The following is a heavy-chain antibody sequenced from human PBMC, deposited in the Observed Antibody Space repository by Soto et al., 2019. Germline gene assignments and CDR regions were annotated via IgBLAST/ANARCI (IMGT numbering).Heavy chain of an antibody. CDR2: IYPGASDT. Sequence: GESLKISCKASGFNFIGYWIGWVRQMPGKGLEWMGVIYPGASDTRYSPSFQGQVTISVDTSISTTYLQWTRLKASDTAMYYCARRALGGMTTAPFDFWGEGTLFTVCS. V-gene: IGHV5-51*01. D-gene: IGHD4-4*01. J-gene: IGHJ4*02. CDR3: ARRALGGMTTAPFDF. CDR1: GFNFIGYW.